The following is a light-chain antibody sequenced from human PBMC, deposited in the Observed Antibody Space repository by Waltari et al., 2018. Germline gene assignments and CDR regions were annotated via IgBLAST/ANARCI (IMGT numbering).Light chain of an antibody. V-gene: IGKV1-39*01. CDR3: QQSYSPLST. CDR1: QCISTY. CDR2: DTS. Sequence: DIQMTQSPSSLSASVGDRVTITCRASQCISTYLNWYQQKPGKAPKLLISDTSSLQSGVPSRFSGRGSGTDFTLTISSLQAEDLATYYCQQSYSPLSTFGQGTKVEIK. J-gene: IGKJ1*01.